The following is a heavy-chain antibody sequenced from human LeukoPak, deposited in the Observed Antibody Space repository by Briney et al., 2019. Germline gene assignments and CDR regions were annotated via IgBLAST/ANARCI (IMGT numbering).Heavy chain of an antibody. CDR1: GGSISTSSYY. Sequence: SETLSFTCNVSGGSISTSSYYWGWIRQPPGKGPEWIGSVYYSGNTYYSPSLKSRVTISVDRSKNQFSLKLSSVTAADTAVYYCARFADYYDSSGYYSRPYAFDIWGQGTMVTVSS. V-gene: IGHV4-39*07. CDR3: ARFADYYDSSGYYSRPYAFDI. J-gene: IGHJ3*02. D-gene: IGHD3-22*01. CDR2: VYYSGNT.